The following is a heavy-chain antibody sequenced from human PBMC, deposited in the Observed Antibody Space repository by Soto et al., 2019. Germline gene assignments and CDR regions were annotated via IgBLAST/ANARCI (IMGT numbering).Heavy chain of an antibody. D-gene: IGHD2-2*01. CDR1: GGFVNSDTHS. CDR3: ARFVRSCSATTCSTRADV. Sequence: SETLSLTCTVPGGFVNSDTHSWSWIRQTPGKRLEWIGFIYSGGSTKNPSLRSRVTMSVDTSKNQFSLKLRSVIVADTAVYHCARFVRSCSATTCSTRADVWGQGITVTVSS. V-gene: IGHV4-61*01. CDR2: IYSGGST. J-gene: IGHJ6*02.